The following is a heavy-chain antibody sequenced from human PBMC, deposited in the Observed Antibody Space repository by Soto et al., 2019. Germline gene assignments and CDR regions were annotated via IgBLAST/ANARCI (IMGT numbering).Heavy chain of an antibody. V-gene: IGHV1-18*01. D-gene: IGHD3-16*01. Sequence: QVELVQSGDEVKKPGASVKVSCKASGYIFVKYGIAWVRQAPGQGLEWMGWISPYTGNTHSATKVQGRLTMTTDTSTSTAYMDLGSLTSDDTAEYYCVMVDNYVTPTPKDVWGQGTTVTVS. CDR1: GYIFVKYG. CDR2: ISPYTGNT. CDR3: VMVDNYVTPTPKDV. J-gene: IGHJ6*02.